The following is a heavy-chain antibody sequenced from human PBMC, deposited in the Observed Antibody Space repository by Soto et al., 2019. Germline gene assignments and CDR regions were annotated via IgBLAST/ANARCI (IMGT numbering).Heavy chain of an antibody. D-gene: IGHD3-22*01. CDR3: AREPKYYYDSSGFDY. CDR2: IYYSGST. CDR1: GGSTSSGDYY. Sequence: SETLSLTCTVSGGSTSSGDYYWSWIRQPPGKGLEWIGYIYYSGSTYYNPSLKSRVTISVDTSKNQFSLKLSSVTAADTAVYYCAREPKYYYDSSGFDYWGQGTLVTVSS. J-gene: IGHJ4*02. V-gene: IGHV4-30-4*01.